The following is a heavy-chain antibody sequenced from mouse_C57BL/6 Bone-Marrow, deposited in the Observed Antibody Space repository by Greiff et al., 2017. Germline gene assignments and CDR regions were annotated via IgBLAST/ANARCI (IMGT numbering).Heavy chain of an antibody. Sequence: GGGLVQPKGSLKLSCAASGFSFNTYAMNWVRQAPGKGLEWVARIRSKSNNYATYYADSVKDRFTISRDDSESMLYLQMNNLKTEDTAMYYCVRSWGPFAYWGQGTLVTVSA. CDR1: GFSFNTYA. D-gene: IGHD4-1*01. J-gene: IGHJ3*01. V-gene: IGHV10-1*01. CDR3: VRSWGPFAY. CDR2: IRSKSNNYAT.